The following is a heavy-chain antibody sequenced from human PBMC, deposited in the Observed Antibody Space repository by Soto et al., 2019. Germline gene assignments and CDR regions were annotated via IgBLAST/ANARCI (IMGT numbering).Heavy chain of an antibody. D-gene: IGHD1-1*01. J-gene: IGHJ4*02. Sequence: QVQLQESGPGLVKPSETLSLTCTVSGGSVSSGSYYWSWIRQPPGKGLEWIGYIYYSGSTNYNPSLKSRVTISVDTSKNQFSLKLSSVTAADTAVYYCARGGGTHPFDYWGQGTLVTVSS. CDR2: IYYSGST. V-gene: IGHV4-61*01. CDR1: GGSVSSGSYY. CDR3: ARGGGTHPFDY.